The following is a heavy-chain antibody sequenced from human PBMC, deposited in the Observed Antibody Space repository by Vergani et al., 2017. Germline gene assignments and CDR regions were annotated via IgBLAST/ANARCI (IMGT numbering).Heavy chain of an antibody. V-gene: IGHV3-48*01. J-gene: IGHJ3*02. D-gene: IGHD3-22*01. CDR3: ASLTSRRYYDSSGFGDAFDI. Sequence: EVQLVESGGGLVQPGGSLRLSCAASGFTFSSYSMNWVRQAPGKGLEWVSYISSSSSTIDYADSVKGRFTISRDNAKNSLYLQMNSLRAEDTAVYYCASLTSRRYYDSSGFGDAFDIWGQGTMVTVSS. CDR2: ISSSSSTI. CDR1: GFTFSSYS.